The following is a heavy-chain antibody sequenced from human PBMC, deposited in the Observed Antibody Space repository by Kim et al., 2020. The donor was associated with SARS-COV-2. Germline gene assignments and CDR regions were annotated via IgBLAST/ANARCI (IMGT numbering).Heavy chain of an antibody. CDR2: IYTSGST. D-gene: IGHD6-6*01. CDR3: ARDRSSSSNWFDP. Sequence: SETLSLTCTVSGGSISSGNYYWSWIRQPAGKGLEWIGRIYTSGSTNYNPSLKSRVTVSVDTSKNQFSLKLNSVTAADTAVYYCARDRSSSSNWFDPWGQGTLVTVSS. J-gene: IGHJ5*02. CDR1: GGSISSGNYY. V-gene: IGHV4-61*02.